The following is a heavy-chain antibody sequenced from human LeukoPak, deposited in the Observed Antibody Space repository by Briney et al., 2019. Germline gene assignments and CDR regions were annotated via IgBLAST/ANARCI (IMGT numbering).Heavy chain of an antibody. D-gene: IGHD3-10*01. CDR2: IYYSGST. CDR3: AREYYYASGSYLY. J-gene: IGHJ4*02. V-gene: IGHV4-39*02. CDR1: GGSISSSSYY. Sequence: PSETLSLTCTVSGGSISSSSYYWGWIRQPPGKGLEWIRSIYYSGSTYYNPSLKSRVTISVDTFKNQFSLKLSSVTAADTAVYYCAREYYYASGSYLYWGQGTLVTVSS.